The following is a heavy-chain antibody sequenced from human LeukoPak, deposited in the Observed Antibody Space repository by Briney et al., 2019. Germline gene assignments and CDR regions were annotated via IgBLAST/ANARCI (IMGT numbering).Heavy chain of an antibody. Sequence: KPSETLSLTCTVSGGSIRSSYYYWGWIRQPPGKGLEWIGSIYDSGSTYYNPSLKSRVTISVDTSKNQFSLKLNSVTAADAAVYYCARIYSNYDSDWFDPWGQGTLVTVSS. CDR3: ARIYSNYDSDWFDP. V-gene: IGHV4-39*01. CDR1: GGSIRSSYYY. J-gene: IGHJ5*02. CDR2: IYDSGST. D-gene: IGHD4-11*01.